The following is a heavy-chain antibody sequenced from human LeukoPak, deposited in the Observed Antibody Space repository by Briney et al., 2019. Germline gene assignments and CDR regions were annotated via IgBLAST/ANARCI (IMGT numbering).Heavy chain of an antibody. CDR3: ARDSRDTAMGVGY. D-gene: IGHD5-18*01. Sequence: GGSLRLSCAASGFTFSSYSMNWVRQAPGEGLEWVSYISSLSGTIYYADSVKGRFTISRDNAKNSLYLQMNSLRAEDTAVYYCARDSRDTAMGVGYWGQGTLVTVSS. V-gene: IGHV3-48*01. CDR2: ISSLSGTI. J-gene: IGHJ4*02. CDR1: GFTFSSYS.